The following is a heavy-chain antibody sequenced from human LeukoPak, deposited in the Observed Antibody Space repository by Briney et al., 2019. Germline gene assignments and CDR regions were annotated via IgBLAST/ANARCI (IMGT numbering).Heavy chain of an antibody. Sequence: ASVKVSCKASGYTFTGYYMHWVRQAPGQGLEWMGWINPNSGGTNYAQKFQGRVTMTRDTSISTAYMEVSRLRSDDTAVYYCARSPAISSGWYLGYWGQGSLVTVSS. V-gene: IGHV1-2*02. CDR1: GYTFTGYY. J-gene: IGHJ4*02. D-gene: IGHD6-19*01. CDR3: ARSPAISSGWYLGY. CDR2: INPNSGGT.